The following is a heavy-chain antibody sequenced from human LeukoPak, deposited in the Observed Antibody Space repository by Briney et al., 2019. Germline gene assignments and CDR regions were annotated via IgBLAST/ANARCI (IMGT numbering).Heavy chain of an antibody. Sequence: TSVKVSCKASGGTFSSYAISWVRQAPGQGLEWMGGIIPIFGTANYAQKFQGRVTITTDESTSTAYMELSSLRSEDTAVYYCARDRNRIAARPEFDYYYYYMDIWGKGTTVTX. CDR1: GGTFSSYA. J-gene: IGHJ6*03. V-gene: IGHV1-69*05. CDR2: IIPIFGTA. CDR3: ARDRNRIAARPEFDYYYYYMDI. D-gene: IGHD6-6*01.